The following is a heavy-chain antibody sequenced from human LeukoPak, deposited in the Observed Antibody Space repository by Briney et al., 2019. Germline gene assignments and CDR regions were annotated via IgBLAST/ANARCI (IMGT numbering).Heavy chain of an antibody. CDR1: GGSISSYY. CDR3: ARMSYFDSSLDY. J-gene: IGHJ4*02. Sequence: SETLSLTCTVSGGSISSYYWSWIRQPPGKGLEWIGYIYYSGSTNYNPSLKSRVTITVDTSKNQFSLKLTSVIAADTAVYYCARMSYFDSSLDYWGQGTLVTVSS. V-gene: IGHV4-59*08. CDR2: IYYSGST. D-gene: IGHD3-22*01.